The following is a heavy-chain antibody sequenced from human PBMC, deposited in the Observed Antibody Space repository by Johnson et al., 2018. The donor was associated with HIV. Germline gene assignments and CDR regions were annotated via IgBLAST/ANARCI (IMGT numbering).Heavy chain of an antibody. D-gene: IGHD6-13*01. V-gene: IGHV3-15*01. J-gene: IGHJ3*02. CDR3: TTQQRADAFDI. CDR1: GFTFNNAW. CDR2: IKSKTDGGTT. Sequence: VQLVESGGGLVKPGGSLRLSCAASGFTFNNAWMSWVRQAPGKGLEWVGRIKSKTDGGTTDYAAPVKGRFTISRDDSKNTLYLQMNSLKTEDTAVYYCTTQQRADAFDIWGQGTMVTVSS.